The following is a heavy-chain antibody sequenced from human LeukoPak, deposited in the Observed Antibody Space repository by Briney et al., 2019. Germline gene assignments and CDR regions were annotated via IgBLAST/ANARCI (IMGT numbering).Heavy chain of an antibody. J-gene: IGHJ4*02. CDR1: GYALTELS. D-gene: IGHD3-22*01. CDR3: ATEPRITMIPPGFDY. V-gene: IGHV1-24*01. CDR2: FDPEDGET. Sequence: ASVKVSCKVSGYALTELSMHWVRQAPGKGLEWMGGFDPEDGETIYAQKFQGRVTMTEDTSTDTAYMELSSLRSEDTAVYYCATEPRITMIPPGFDYWGQGTLVTVSS.